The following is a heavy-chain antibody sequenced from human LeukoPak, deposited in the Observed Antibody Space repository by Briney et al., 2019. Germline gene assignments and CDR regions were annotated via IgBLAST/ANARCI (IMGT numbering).Heavy chain of an antibody. CDR3: AKDILSEQWHDAFDI. V-gene: IGHV3-43*02. D-gene: IGHD6-19*01. CDR2: ISGGGGKT. Sequence: GGSLRLSCAASGFIVYDYAMYWVRQAPGKGLEWVSLISGGGGKTYYADSERGRFTISRENNKNSLFLQMNSLRTEDTALYYCAKDILSEQWHDAFDIWGQGTMVTVSS. J-gene: IGHJ3*02. CDR1: GFIVYDYA.